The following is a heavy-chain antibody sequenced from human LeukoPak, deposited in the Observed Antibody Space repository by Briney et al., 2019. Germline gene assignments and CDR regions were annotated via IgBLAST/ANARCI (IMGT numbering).Heavy chain of an antibody. CDR2: IKPDGTTK. CDR3: ARDRANSGLDY. J-gene: IGHJ4*02. D-gene: IGHD1-26*01. CDR1: GFPFSSYS. Sequence: GGSLRLSCAASGFPFSSYSMTWVRQAPGKGLEWVANIKPDGTTKFYVDSVKGRFTISRDNAKNSLYLQMNSLRAEDTAVYYCARDRANSGLDYWGQGTLVTVSS. V-gene: IGHV3-7*03.